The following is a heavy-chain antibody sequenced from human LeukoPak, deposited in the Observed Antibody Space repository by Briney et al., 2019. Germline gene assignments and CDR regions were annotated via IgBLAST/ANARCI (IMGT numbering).Heavy chain of an antibody. D-gene: IGHD1-26*01. J-gene: IGHJ6*02. CDR3: TSQIVGPTGHYYGMDV. CDR2: IDPSDSYT. Sequence: GASLQISCKTSGYGFTSQWISWVRQMPGKGLEWMGRIDPSDSYTNYSPSFQGPVTISADKSISTAYLQWTSLKASGTAMYYCTSQIVGPTGHYYGMDVWRQGTTVTVSS. CDR1: GYGFTSQW. V-gene: IGHV5-10-1*01.